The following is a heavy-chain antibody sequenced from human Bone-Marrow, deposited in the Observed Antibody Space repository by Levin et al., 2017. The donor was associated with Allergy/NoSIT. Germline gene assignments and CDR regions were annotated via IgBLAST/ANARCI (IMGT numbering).Heavy chain of an antibody. Sequence: LSLTCVASRFTFSRYWMHWVRQAPGKGLEWVSRSNEDGSIKNYADSVKGRFTISRDNVENTLYLQMNSLRVEDTAVYYCARDLLGADDYWGQETLVTVSS. V-gene: IGHV3-74*01. D-gene: IGHD4/OR15-4a*01. CDR3: ARDLLGADDY. CDR1: RFTFSRYW. J-gene: IGHJ4*02. CDR2: SNEDGSIK.